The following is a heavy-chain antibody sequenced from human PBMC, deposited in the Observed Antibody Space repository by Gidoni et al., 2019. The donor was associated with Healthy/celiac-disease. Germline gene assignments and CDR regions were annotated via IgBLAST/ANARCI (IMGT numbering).Heavy chain of an antibody. Sequence: QVQLVESGVGVVQPGRSLRLYCAASGFTFSSYAMHWVRQAPGKGLEWVAVKSYDGSNKYYADSVKGRFTISRDNSKNTLYLQMNSLRAEDTAVYYCARDGGRSSGWYGEAQHWGQGTLVTVSS. CDR1: GFTFSSYA. V-gene: IGHV3-30-3*01. CDR2: KSYDGSNK. D-gene: IGHD6-19*01. J-gene: IGHJ1*01. CDR3: ARDGGRSSGWYGEAQH.